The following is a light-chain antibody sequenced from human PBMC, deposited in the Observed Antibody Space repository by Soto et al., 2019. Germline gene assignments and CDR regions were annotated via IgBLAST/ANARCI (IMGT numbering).Light chain of an antibody. CDR3: QQYTGPPTT. CDR2: GAS. V-gene: IGKV3-20*01. CDR1: QTVSSHY. J-gene: IGKJ5*01. Sequence: EIILPQSPATLSLSPGERATLSCRASQTVSSHYLAWCQQRPGQAPRLLIYGASTRAAGIPDRFSGSGSGTDFTLTITRLEPEDSAVYFCQQYTGPPTTFGQGTRLEIK.